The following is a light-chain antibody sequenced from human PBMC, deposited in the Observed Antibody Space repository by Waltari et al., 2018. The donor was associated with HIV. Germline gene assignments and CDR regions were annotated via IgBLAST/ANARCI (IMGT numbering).Light chain of an antibody. CDR2: NTF. Sequence: VLTQSPGTLSSSLGERATLSCRASHNITSRYLAWYQQRPGQAPRLLIYNTFDRSAGIPDRFSGSGSGADFTLTISRLEPEDSAVYHCQQYDGSPTFGLGTKLEIK. CDR1: HNITSRY. J-gene: IGKJ2*01. V-gene: IGKV3-20*01. CDR3: QQYDGSPT.